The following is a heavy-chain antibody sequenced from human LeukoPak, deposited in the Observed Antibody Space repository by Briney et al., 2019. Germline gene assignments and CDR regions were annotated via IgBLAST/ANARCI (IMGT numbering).Heavy chain of an antibody. J-gene: IGHJ4*02. CDR1: GFTFSSYW. CDR3: AREAVVPAYGTTHFDY. Sequence: PGGSLRLSCAASGFTFSSYWMSWVRQAPGKGLEWVASIKQDGSEKYYVDSVKGRFTISRDNAKNSLYLQMNSLRAEDTAVYYCAREAVVPAYGTTHFDYWGQGTLVTVSS. CDR2: IKQDGSEK. V-gene: IGHV3-7*01. D-gene: IGHD2-2*01.